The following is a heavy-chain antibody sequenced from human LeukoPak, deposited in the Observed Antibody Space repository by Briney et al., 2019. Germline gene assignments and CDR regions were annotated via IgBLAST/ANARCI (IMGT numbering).Heavy chain of an antibody. CDR1: GFTFSSYS. CDR3: ARDHGSYSTFEWYFDL. CDR2: ISSSSSYI. Sequence: PGGSLRLSCAASGFTFSSYSMNWVRQAPGKGLEWVSSISSSSSYIYYADSVKGRFTISRDNAKNSLYLQMNSLRAEDTAVYYCARDHGSYSTFEWYFDLWGRGTLVTVSS. J-gene: IGHJ2*01. V-gene: IGHV3-21*01. D-gene: IGHD1-26*01.